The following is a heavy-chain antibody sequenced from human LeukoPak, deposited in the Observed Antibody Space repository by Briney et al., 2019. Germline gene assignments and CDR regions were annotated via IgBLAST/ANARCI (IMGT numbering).Heavy chain of an antibody. V-gene: IGHV3-48*03. CDR3: ACITKHFDY. CDR2: ISSSGSTI. D-gene: IGHD3-10*01. J-gene: IGHJ4*02. CDR1: GFTFSSYE. Sequence: GGSLRLSCAASGFTFSSYETNWVRQAPGKGLEWVSYISSSGSTIYYADSVKGRFTISRDNAKNSLYLQMNSLRAEDTAVYYCACITKHFDYWGQGTLVTVSS.